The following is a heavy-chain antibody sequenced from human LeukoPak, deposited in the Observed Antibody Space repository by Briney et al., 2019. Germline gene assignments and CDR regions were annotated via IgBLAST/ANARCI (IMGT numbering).Heavy chain of an antibody. V-gene: IGHV4-59*11. Sequence: PSETLSRTCTVSGGSISSHYWSWIRQPPGKGLEWIGYIYYSGSTNYNPSLKSRVTISVDTSKNQFSLKLSSVTAADTAVYYCARHPRIAPAGSWYMDVWGKGTTVTVSS. CDR3: ARHPRIAPAGSWYMDV. D-gene: IGHD6-13*01. CDR1: GGSISSHY. J-gene: IGHJ6*03. CDR2: IYYSGST.